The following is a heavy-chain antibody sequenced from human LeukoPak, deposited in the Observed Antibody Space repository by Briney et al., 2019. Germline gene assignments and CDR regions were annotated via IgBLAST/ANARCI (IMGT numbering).Heavy chain of an antibody. CDR2: LFSSGTT. CDR3: ARDSRTDSSGWFTTPFFDY. Sequence: SETLSLTCTVSGGSFSSGDYSWNWIRQPAGQGLEWIGRLFSSGTTNYNPSLKSRVTISGDTSNNQFSLKLTSVTAADTAVYYCARDSRTDSSGWFTTPFFDYWGQGTLVTVPS. D-gene: IGHD6-19*01. CDR1: GGSFSSGDYS. J-gene: IGHJ4*02. V-gene: IGHV4-61*02.